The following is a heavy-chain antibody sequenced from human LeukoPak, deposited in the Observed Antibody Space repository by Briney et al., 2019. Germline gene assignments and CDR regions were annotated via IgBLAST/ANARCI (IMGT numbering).Heavy chain of an antibody. CDR3: ARNIVVVPAATFFAFDI. D-gene: IGHD2-2*01. J-gene: IGHJ3*02. CDR1: GGSFSGYY. V-gene: IGHV4-34*01. CDR2: INHSGST. Sequence: SETLSLTCAVYGGSFSGYYWSWIRQPPGKGLEWIGEINHSGSTNYNPSLKSRVTISVDTSKNQFSLKLSSVTAADTAVYYCARNIVVVPAATFFAFDIWGQGTMVTVSS.